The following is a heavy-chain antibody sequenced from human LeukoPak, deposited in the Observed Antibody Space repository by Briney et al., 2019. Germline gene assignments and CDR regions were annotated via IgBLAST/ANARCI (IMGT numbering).Heavy chain of an antibody. J-gene: IGHJ4*02. D-gene: IGHD3-10*01. CDR2: ISAYTGNT. V-gene: IGHV1-18*01. CDR3: ARENVRTPGLGVDY. CDR1: GYAFTNYR. Sequence: GASVKVSCKSSGYAFTNYRINWVRQAPGQGLEWMGWISAYTGNTNYAQKLQGRVTMTTDTSTSTAYMELRSLRSDDPAVYYCARENVRTPGLGVDYWGQGTLVTVSS.